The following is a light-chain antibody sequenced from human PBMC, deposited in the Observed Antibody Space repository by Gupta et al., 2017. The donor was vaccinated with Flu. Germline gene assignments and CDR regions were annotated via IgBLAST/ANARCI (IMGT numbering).Light chain of an antibody. CDR2: LAS. J-gene: IGKJ1*01. V-gene: IGKV1-17*01. Sequence: PSSLSASVGDRVTITCRASQDIGKDLGWYQQKTGKAPKRLIYLASNVQNGVPSRFSGSGSGTEFTLTISSLRPEDFATYYCLQHNSYPLTFGQGTMVDIK. CDR3: LQHNSYPLT. CDR1: QDIGKD.